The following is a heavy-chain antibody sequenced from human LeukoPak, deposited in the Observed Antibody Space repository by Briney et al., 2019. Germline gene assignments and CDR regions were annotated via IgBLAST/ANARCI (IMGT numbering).Heavy chain of an antibody. D-gene: IGHD3-10*01. CDR1: GFTFSSYW. Sequence: GGSLRLSCAASGFTFSSYWMSWVRQAPGKGLEWVANIKQDGSEKYYVDSVKGRFTISRDNAKNSLYLQMNSLRAEDTAVYYCARDRLIGGRFGELSDWGQGTLATVSS. CDR2: IKQDGSEK. J-gene: IGHJ4*02. V-gene: IGHV3-7*01. CDR3: ARDRLIGGRFGELSD.